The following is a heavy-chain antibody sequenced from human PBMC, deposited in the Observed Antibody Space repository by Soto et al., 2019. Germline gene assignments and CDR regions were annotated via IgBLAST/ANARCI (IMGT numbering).Heavy chain of an antibody. CDR3: ATEGIAAAGNLWFDP. J-gene: IGHJ5*02. V-gene: IGHV1-24*01. CDR2: FDPEDGET. Sequence: ASVKVSCKVSGYTLTELSMHWVRQAPGKGLEWMGGFDPEDGETIYAQKFQGRVTMTEDTSTDTAYMELSSLRSEDTAVYYCATEGIAAAGNLWFDPWGQGTLVTVSA. D-gene: IGHD6-13*01. CDR1: GYTLTELS.